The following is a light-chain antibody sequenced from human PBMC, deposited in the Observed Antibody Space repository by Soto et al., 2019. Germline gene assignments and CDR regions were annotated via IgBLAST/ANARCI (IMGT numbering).Light chain of an antibody. V-gene: IGKV3D-20*02. J-gene: IGKJ4*01. CDR2: DAS. CDR3: QQRSNWPPLT. Sequence: EFVLTQSPGTLSLSPGERATLSCRASQTVRNNYLAWYQQKPGQAPRLLIYDASSRATGIPDRFSGGGSGTDFTLTISSLQSEDSAVYYCQQRSNWPPLTFGGGTKVDIK. CDR1: QTVRNNY.